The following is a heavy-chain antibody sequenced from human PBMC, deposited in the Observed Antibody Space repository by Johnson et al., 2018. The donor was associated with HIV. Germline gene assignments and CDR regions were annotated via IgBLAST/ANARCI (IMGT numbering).Heavy chain of an antibody. CDR1: GFTFSTYA. J-gene: IGHJ3*01. Sequence: QVQLVESGGGVVQPGRSRRLSCAASGFTFSTYAMHWVRQAPGKGLEWVAIISYDGNNKYYADSVKGRFTISRDNSKNTLYLQTNSLRAEDTAVYYCARDREYGLAWGQGTMVTVSS. CDR2: ISYDGNNK. V-gene: IGHV3-30*04. D-gene: IGHD6-6*01. CDR3: ARDREYGLA.